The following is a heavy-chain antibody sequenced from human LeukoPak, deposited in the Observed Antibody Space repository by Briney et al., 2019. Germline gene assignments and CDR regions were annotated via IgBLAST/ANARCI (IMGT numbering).Heavy chain of an antibody. J-gene: IGHJ4*02. Sequence: GGSLRLSCAASGFTFSSYGMHWVRQAPAKGLEWVANIKQDGSEKYYVDSVKGRFTISRDNAKNSLYLQMNSLRAEDTAVYYCAKEVVPAASPGVDYWGQGTLVTVSS. CDR1: GFTFSSYG. V-gene: IGHV3-7*04. CDR2: IKQDGSEK. D-gene: IGHD2-2*01. CDR3: AKEVVPAASPGVDY.